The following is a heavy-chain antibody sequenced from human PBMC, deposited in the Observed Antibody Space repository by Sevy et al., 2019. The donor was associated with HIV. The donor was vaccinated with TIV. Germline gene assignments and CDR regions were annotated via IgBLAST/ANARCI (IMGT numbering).Heavy chain of an antibody. V-gene: IGHV4-61*01. J-gene: IGHJ4*02. CDR1: GASVRSGNYY. D-gene: IGHD3-10*01. CDR3: ARVSTMVEEVTYFFDY. Sequence: SETLSLTCGVSGASVRSGNYYWSWIRQAPGKGLEWIGYIHYRGSTNYTPSLKSRVTISVDTSKNQFSLRLFSVTDADTAVYYCARVSTMVEEVTYFFDYWGQGTLVTVSS. CDR2: IHYRGST.